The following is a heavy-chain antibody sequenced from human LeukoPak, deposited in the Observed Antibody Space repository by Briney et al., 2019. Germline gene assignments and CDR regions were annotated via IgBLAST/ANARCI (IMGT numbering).Heavy chain of an antibody. CDR1: GFTFGSYA. CDR2: ISGSGDTT. J-gene: IGHJ4*02. Sequence: GGSLRLSCAASGFTFGSYAMYWVRQAPGKGLEWVSGISGSGDTTYYADSVKGRFTISRDNSKNTMSVQMDDLRAEDTAVYYCTRYNNDHFDYWGQGTLVTVSS. D-gene: IGHD1-14*01. V-gene: IGHV3-23*01. CDR3: TRYNNDHFDY.